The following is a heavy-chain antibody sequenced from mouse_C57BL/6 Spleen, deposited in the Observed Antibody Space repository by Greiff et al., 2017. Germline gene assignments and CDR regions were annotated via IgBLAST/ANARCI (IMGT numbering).Heavy chain of an antibody. J-gene: IGHJ2*01. CDR1: GYSITSGYD. Sequence: EVQLVESGPGMVKPSQSLSLTCTVTGYSITSGYDWHWIRPFPGNKLEWMGYISYSGSTNYNPSLKSRISITHDTSKNHFFLKLTSVTTEDTATYYCAASFDYWGQGTTLTVSS. V-gene: IGHV3-1*01. D-gene: IGHD6-1*01. CDR3: AASFDY. CDR2: ISYSGST.